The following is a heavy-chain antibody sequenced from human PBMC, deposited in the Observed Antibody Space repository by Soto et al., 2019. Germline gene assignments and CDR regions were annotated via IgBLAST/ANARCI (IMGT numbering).Heavy chain of an antibody. D-gene: IGHD5-12*01. CDR1: GYTFTSYA. Sequence: GASVKVSCKASGYTFTSYAMHWVRQAPGQRLEWMGWINAGNGNTKYSQKFQGRVTITRDTSASTAYMELSSLRSEDTAVYYCASGVATINSYYYYYMDVWGKGTTVTVSS. J-gene: IGHJ6*03. CDR2: INAGNGNT. V-gene: IGHV1-3*01. CDR3: ASGVATINSYYYYYMDV.